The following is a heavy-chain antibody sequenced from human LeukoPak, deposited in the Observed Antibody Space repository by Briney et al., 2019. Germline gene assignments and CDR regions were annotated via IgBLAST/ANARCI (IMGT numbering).Heavy chain of an antibody. D-gene: IGHD3-22*01. CDR2: INSDGSST. CDR1: GFTFSSYW. J-gene: IGHJ4*02. CDR3: ASYYYDSSGYYDY. V-gene: IGHV3-74*01. Sequence: PGRSLRLSCAASGFTFSSYWMHWVRQAPGKGLVWVSRINSDGSSTSYADSVKGRFTIFRDNAKNTLYLQMNSLRAEDTAVYYCASYYYDSSGYYDYWGQGTLVTVSS.